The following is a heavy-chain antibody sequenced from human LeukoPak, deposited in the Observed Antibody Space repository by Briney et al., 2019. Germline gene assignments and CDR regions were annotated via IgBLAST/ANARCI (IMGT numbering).Heavy chain of an antibody. Sequence: SETLSLTCAVYGGSFSGYYWSWIRQPPGKGLEWIGEINHSGSTNYNPSLKSRVTISVDTSKNQFSLKLSSVTAADTAVYYCARVIPYFWSALYYFDYWGQGTLVTVSS. CDR3: ARVIPYFWSALYYFDY. D-gene: IGHD3-3*01. CDR2: INHSGST. V-gene: IGHV4-34*01. CDR1: GGSFSGYY. J-gene: IGHJ4*02.